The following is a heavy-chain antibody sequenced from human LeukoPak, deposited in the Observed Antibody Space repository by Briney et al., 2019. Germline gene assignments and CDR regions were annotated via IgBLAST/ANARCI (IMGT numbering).Heavy chain of an antibody. CDR1: GGSISSYY. V-gene: IGHV4-4*07. CDR2: IYTSGST. D-gene: IGHD6-13*01. Sequence: SETLSLTCTVSGGSISSYYWSWLRQPAGKGLEWIGRIYTSGSTNYNPSLKSRVTMSVDTSKNQFSLKLSSVTAADKAVYYCAKIPRQQLSPYYYYGMDVWGQGTTVTVSS. CDR3: AKIPRQQLSPYYYYGMDV. J-gene: IGHJ6*02.